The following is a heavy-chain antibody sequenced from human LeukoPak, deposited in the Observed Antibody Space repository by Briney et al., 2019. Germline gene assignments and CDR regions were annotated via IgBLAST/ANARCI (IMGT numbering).Heavy chain of an antibody. Sequence: SGTLSLTCLVSGGSITSYHWTWIRQPAGRGLQWIGQIHTSGSTNYNPSLKSRVAMSVDTSKNQFSLDLSSVTAADTAVYYCAGRAQTTGWSFDYCGQGALVTVSS. V-gene: IGHV4-4*07. J-gene: IGHJ4*02. CDR2: IHTSGST. D-gene: IGHD6-19*01. CDR1: GGSITSYH. CDR3: AGRAQTTGWSFDY.